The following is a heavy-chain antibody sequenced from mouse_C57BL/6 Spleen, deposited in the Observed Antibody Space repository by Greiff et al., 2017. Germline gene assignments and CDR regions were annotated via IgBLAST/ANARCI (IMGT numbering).Heavy chain of an antibody. CDR3: ARGDCDVRFAY. Sequence: VQLQQSGAELVRPGTSVKVSCKASGYAFTNYLIEWVKQRPGQGLEWIGVINPGSGGTNYNEKFKGKATLTADKSSSTAYMQLSSLSSEDSAVYCCARGDCDVRFAYWGQGTLVTVSA. CDR2: INPGSGGT. CDR1: GYAFTNYL. J-gene: IGHJ3*01. V-gene: IGHV1-54*01.